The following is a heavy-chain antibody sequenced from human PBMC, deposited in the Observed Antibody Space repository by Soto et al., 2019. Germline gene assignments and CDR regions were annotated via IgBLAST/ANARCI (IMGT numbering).Heavy chain of an antibody. CDR3: ARRPDSSSWYYPDYGMDV. Sequence: GESLKISCKGSGYSFTSYWISWVRQMPGKGLEWMGRIDPSDSYTNYSPPFQGHVTISADKSISTAYLQWSSLKASDTAMYYCARRPDSSSWYYPDYGMDVWGQGTTVTVSS. CDR2: IDPSDSYT. J-gene: IGHJ6*02. D-gene: IGHD6-13*01. V-gene: IGHV5-10-1*01. CDR1: GYSFTSYW.